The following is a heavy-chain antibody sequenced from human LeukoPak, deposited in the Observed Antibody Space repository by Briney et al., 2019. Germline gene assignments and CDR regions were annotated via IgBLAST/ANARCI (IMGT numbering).Heavy chain of an antibody. CDR2: IGGDGTGT. CDR1: GFTLSDNW. CDR3: TRDYYYRMDV. V-gene: IGHV3-74*01. Sequence: GGSLTLSCAASGFTLSDNWMHWLRQAPGKGLVWVSWIGGDGTGTVYADSVKGRFTISRDNAKNTLYLQMDSLRAEDTAVYYCTRDYYYRMDVWGKGTTVTVSS. J-gene: IGHJ6*04.